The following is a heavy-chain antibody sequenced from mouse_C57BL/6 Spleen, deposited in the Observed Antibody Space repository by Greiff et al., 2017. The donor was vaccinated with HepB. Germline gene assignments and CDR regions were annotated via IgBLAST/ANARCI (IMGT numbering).Heavy chain of an antibody. V-gene: IGHV1-61*01. CDR3: ARSDYYVYWYFDV. J-gene: IGHJ1*03. CDR1: GYTFTSYW. Sequence: QVQLKQPGAELVRPGSSVKLSCKASGYTFTSYWMDWVKQRPGQGLEWIGNIYPSDSETHYNQKFKDKATLTVDKSSSTAYMQLSSLTSEDSAVYYCARSDYYVYWYFDVWGTGTTVTVSS. CDR2: IYPSDSET. D-gene: IGHD2-1*01.